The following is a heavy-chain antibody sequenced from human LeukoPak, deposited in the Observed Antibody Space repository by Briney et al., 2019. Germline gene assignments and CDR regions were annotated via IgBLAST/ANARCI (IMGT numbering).Heavy chain of an antibody. D-gene: IGHD2-21*01. J-gene: IGHJ4*02. V-gene: IGHV1-69*05. CDR3: ARSGPNSPPLYYFDY. Sequence: SVKVSCKASGGTFSSYAISWVRQAPGQGLERMGGIIPIFGTANYAQKFQGRVTITTDESTSTAYMELSSLRSEDTAVYYCARSGPNSPPLYYFDYWGQGTLVTVSS. CDR1: GGTFSSYA. CDR2: IIPIFGTA.